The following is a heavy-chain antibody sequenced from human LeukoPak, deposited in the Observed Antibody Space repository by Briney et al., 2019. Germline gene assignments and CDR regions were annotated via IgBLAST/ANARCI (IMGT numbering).Heavy chain of an antibody. CDR1: GFTVSSNY. Sequence: PGGSLRLSCAAPGFTVSSNYMSWVRQAPGKGLEWVSVIYSGGSTYYADSVKGRFTISRDNSKNTLYLQMNSLRAEDTAVYYCARENNLGDYSRPPGYYYYGMDVWGQGTTVTVSS. J-gene: IGHJ6*02. V-gene: IGHV3-53*01. D-gene: IGHD1/OR15-1a*01. CDR2: IYSGGST. CDR3: ARENNLGDYSRPPGYYYYGMDV.